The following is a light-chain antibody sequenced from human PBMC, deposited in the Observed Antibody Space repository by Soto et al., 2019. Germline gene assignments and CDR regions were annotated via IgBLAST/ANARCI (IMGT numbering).Light chain of an antibody. CDR1: SSNIGSNP. V-gene: IGLV1-44*01. CDR3: AAWDDSLNALV. Sequence: QSVLTQPPSASGTPGQRVTISCSGSSSNIGSNPVNWYQQLPGTAPKLLIFTNDQRSSGVPDRFSGSKSGTSASLAISGLQSEDEADYYCAAWDDSLNALVFGGGTKVTVL. CDR2: TND. J-gene: IGLJ2*01.